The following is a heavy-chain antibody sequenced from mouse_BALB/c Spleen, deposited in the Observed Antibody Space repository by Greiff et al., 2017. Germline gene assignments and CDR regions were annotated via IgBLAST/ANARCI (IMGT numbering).Heavy chain of an antibody. Sequence: VQVVESGPGLVQPSQSLSITCTVSGFSLTSYGVHWVRQSPGKGLEWLGVIWSGGSTDYNAAFISRLSISKDNSKSQVFFKMNSLQANDTAIYYCARGGYDEAWFAYWGQGTLVTVSA. V-gene: IGHV2-2*02. D-gene: IGHD2-14*01. CDR1: GFSLTSYG. CDR3: ARGGYDEAWFAY. CDR2: IWSGGST. J-gene: IGHJ3*01.